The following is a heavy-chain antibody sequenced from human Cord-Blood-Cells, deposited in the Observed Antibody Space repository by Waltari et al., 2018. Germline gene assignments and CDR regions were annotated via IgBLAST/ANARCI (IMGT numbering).Heavy chain of an antibody. Sequence: VQLQQWGAGLLKPSETLSLTCAVHGGSFSGYYWSWIRQPPGKGLEWIGEINHSGSTNYNPSLKSRVTISVDTSKNQFSLKLSSVTAADTAVYYCASDWYFDLWGRGTLVTVSS. CDR3: ASDWYFDL. CDR2: INHSGST. CDR1: GGSFSGYY. J-gene: IGHJ2*01. V-gene: IGHV4-34*01.